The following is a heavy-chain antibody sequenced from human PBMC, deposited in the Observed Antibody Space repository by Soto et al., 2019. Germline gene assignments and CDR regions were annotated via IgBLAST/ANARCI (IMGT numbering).Heavy chain of an antibody. Sequence: GGSLRLSCAASGFTFSSYRMTWVRQAPGKGLEWVSYISSSSSTIYYADSVKGRFTISRDNAKNSLYLQMNSLRAEDTAVYYCASMGYCSSTSCSEPIDYWGQGTLVTVSS. D-gene: IGHD2-2*01. CDR3: ASMGYCSSTSCSEPIDY. V-gene: IGHV3-48*01. CDR1: GFTFSSYR. CDR2: ISSSSSTI. J-gene: IGHJ4*02.